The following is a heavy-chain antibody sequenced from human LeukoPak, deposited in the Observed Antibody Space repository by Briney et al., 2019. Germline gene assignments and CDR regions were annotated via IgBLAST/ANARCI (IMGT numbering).Heavy chain of an antibody. Sequence: ASVKVSCKASGYTFTGYYMHWVRQAPGQGLEWMGRINPNSGGTNYAQKFQGRVTMTRDTSISTAYMELSRLRSDDTAVYYCARTYYYDSSGYYTYSDEYGMDVWGQGTTVTVSS. CDR2: INPNSGGT. D-gene: IGHD3-22*01. J-gene: IGHJ6*02. V-gene: IGHV1-2*06. CDR1: GYTFTGYY. CDR3: ARTYYYDSSGYYTYSDEYGMDV.